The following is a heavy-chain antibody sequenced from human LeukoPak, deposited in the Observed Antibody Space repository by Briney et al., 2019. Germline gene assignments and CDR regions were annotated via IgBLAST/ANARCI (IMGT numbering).Heavy chain of an antibody. V-gene: IGHV4-31*03. CDR1: GGSFSSGAYY. D-gene: IGHD3-22*01. CDR3: ARDSGYDSRGFYYGGFDP. Sequence: PSETLSLTCTVSGGSFSSGAYYWSWIRQLPGKGLEWIGYIHYSGSPYYNPSLKSRVSISGDTSKNQFSLTLSSVTVADTAVYYCARDSGYDSRGFYYGGFDPWGRGILVTVSS. J-gene: IGHJ5*02. CDR2: IHYSGSP.